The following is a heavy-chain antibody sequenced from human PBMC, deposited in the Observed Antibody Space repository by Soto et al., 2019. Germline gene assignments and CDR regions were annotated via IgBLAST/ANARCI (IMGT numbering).Heavy chain of an antibody. Sequence: PWETLSLTCTVSGGSISSGDYYWSWIRQPPGKGLEWIGYIYYSGSTYYNPSLKSRVTISVDTSKNQFSLKLSSVTAADTAVYYCARSPFNFGGYYFDYWGQGTLVTVSS. CDR3: ARSPFNFGGYYFDY. D-gene: IGHD3-3*01. V-gene: IGHV4-30-4*01. J-gene: IGHJ4*02. CDR2: IYYSGST. CDR1: GGSISSGDYY.